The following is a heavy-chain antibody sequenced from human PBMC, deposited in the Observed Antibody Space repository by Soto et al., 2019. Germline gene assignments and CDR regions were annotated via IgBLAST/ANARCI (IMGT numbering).Heavy chain of an antibody. CDR3: ARERPDGARLDP. V-gene: IGHV4-30-4*01. J-gene: IGHJ5*02. D-gene: IGHD6-6*01. CDR2: IYHSGST. CDR1: GGSISSGDYY. Sequence: QVQLQESGPGLVKPSQTLSLTCTVSGGSISSGDYYWSWIRQPPGKGLEWIGYIYHSGSTYYTPSLXSXXTISVDTSKTQFSLKLSSVTAADTAVYYCARERPDGARLDPWGQGTLVTVSS.